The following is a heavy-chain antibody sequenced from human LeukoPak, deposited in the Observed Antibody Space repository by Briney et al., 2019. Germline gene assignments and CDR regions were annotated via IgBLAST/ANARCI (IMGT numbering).Heavy chain of an antibody. J-gene: IGHJ4*02. Sequence: SETLSLTCTVSGGSISSYYWSWIRRPPGKGLEWIGYIYYSGSTNYNPSLKSRVTISVDTSKNQFSLKLSSVTAADTAVYYCARDRRPAFDYWGQGTLVTVSS. CDR1: GGSISSYY. D-gene: IGHD2-2*01. CDR3: ARDRRPAFDY. V-gene: IGHV4-59*01. CDR2: IYYSGST.